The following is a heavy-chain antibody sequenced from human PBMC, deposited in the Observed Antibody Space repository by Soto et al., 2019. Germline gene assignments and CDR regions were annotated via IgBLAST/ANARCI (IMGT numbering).Heavy chain of an antibody. V-gene: IGHV1-18*01. D-gene: IGHD1-26*01. CDR3: ARDGDQWDQRFCDN. Sequence: QVQLVQSAPELTKPGASVKVSCRVSGHISGHYGISWVRLRAGQGLEWMGWISAHRGHTNYAHKFRGRVTMTTDPSPATVSMEWTNLLSDDTAVYFCARDGDQWDQRFCDNWGQGTLVTVSS. CDR1: GHISGHYG. CDR2: ISAHRGHT. J-gene: IGHJ4*02.